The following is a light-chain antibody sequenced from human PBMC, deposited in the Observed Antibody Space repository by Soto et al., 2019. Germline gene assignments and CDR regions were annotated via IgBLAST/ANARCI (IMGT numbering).Light chain of an antibody. Sequence: DIQMTQSPSSLSASLGDRVTISCRASQSFSNNLNWYQQKAGKAPKLLIYDASSLESGVPSRFSGSGSGTEFTLTISSLQPDDFATYYCQQYNSYWTFGQGTEV. V-gene: IGKV1-5*01. CDR3: QQYNSYWT. J-gene: IGKJ1*01. CDR1: QSFSNN. CDR2: DAS.